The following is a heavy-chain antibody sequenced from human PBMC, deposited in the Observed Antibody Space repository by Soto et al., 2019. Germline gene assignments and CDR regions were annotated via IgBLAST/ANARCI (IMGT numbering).Heavy chain of an antibody. CDR2: IIPIFGTP. V-gene: IGHV1-69*06. Sequence: QVQLVQSGAEVKKPGSSVKVSCKAYGGTFISYAISWVRQAPGQGLEWMGGIIPIFGTPNYAQKFQGRVTISADKSTSTAYMELSSLRSEDTAMYYCARDSVRRNTCIVTWTDYYYGLDVWGQGTTVTVSS. CDR3: ARDSVRRNTCIVTWTDYYYGLDV. D-gene: IGHD3-16*02. CDR1: GGTFISYA. J-gene: IGHJ6*02.